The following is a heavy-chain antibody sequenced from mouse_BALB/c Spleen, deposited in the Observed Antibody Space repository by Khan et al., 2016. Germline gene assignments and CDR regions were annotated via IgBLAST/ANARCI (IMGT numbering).Heavy chain of an antibody. V-gene: IGHV6-6*01. CDR1: GFTFSDAW. Sequence: EVKLEESGGGLVQPGGSMKLSCAASGFTFSDAWMDWVRQSPEKGLEWVAEIRSKGDNHATYYAESVKGRFTISRDDSQSSVYLQLNNFRAEDAGIDYCARRPFDYWGQGTTLTVSS. J-gene: IGHJ2*01. CDR2: IRSKGDNHAT. CDR3: ARRPFDY.